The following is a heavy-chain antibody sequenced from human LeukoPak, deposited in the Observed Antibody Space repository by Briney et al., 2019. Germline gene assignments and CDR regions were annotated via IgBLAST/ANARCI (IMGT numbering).Heavy chain of an antibody. CDR2: IYYSGST. J-gene: IGHJ4*02. CDR1: GGPISSSSYY. D-gene: IGHD4-23*01. V-gene: IGHV4-39*07. Sequence: NPSETLSLTCTVSGGPISSSSYYWGWIRQPPGKGLEWIGSIYYSGSTYYNPSLKSRVTISVDTSKNQFSLKLSSVTAADTAVYYCARSTTVVTPFDYWGQGTLVTVSS. CDR3: ARSTTVVTPFDY.